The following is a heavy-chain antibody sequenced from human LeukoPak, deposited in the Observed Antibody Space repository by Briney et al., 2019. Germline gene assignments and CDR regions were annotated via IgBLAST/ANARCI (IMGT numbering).Heavy chain of an antibody. D-gene: IGHD6-6*01. J-gene: IGHJ4*02. V-gene: IGHV3-74*01. CDR1: GFTFSSYW. Sequence: PGGPLRLSCAASGFTFSSYWMYWVRQGPGKGLVWVSRINSDGSKTSYADSVKGRLTISRDNAKNSLYLQMNSLRAEDTAVYYCAKDFFASTAARPHYWGQGTLVTVSS. CDR3: AKDFFASTAARPHY. CDR2: INSDGSKT.